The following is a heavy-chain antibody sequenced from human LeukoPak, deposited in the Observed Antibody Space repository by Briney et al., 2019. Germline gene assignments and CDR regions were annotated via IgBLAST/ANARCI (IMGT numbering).Heavy chain of an antibody. CDR2: FDPEDGET. V-gene: IGHV1-24*01. Sequence: ASVTVSCKVSGYTLTELSMHWVRQAPGKGLEWMGGFDPEDGETIYAQKFQGRVTMTEDTSTDTAYMELSSLRSEDTAVYYCATDTYYYDSSGYRYFDYWGQGTLVTVSS. J-gene: IGHJ4*02. CDR3: ATDTYYYDSSGYRYFDY. D-gene: IGHD3-22*01. CDR1: GYTLTELS.